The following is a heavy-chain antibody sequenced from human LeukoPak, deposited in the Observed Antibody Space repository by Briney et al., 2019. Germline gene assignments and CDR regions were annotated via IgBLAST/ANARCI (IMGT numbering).Heavy chain of an antibody. J-gene: IGHJ4*02. CDR1: GFTFGDYA. CDR3: TRGGPGDY. CDR2: IRTKAYGGTT. D-gene: IGHD3-10*01. V-gene: IGHV3-49*04. Sequence: GGSLRLSCTASGFTFGDYAMSWVRQAPGKGLEWIGFIRTKAYGGTTEYAASVKGGFTISRDDSKSIAYLQMNSLKTEDTAVYYCTRGGPGDYWGQGTLVTVSS.